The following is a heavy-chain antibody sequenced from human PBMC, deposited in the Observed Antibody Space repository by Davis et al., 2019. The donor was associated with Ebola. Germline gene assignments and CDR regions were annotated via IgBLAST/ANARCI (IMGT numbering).Heavy chain of an antibody. V-gene: IGHV3-74*01. CDR1: EFNFPTYW. Sequence: GESPKLSCAASEFNFPTYWMHWVRQAPGKGLVWVARIRSDGSSATYADSLKGRFTISRDNARNSVPLQMNSLRAEDTAVYYCVSAKEQQLPWRVIFDRWGQGTLVTVSS. CDR2: IRSDGSSA. J-gene: IGHJ4*02. D-gene: IGHD6-13*01. CDR3: VSAKEQQLPWRVIFDR.